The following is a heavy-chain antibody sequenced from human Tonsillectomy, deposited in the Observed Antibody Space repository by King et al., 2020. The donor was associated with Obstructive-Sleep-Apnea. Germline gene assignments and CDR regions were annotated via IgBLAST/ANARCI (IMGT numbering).Heavy chain of an antibody. CDR2: IFSDDEK. CDR1: GFSLSNARMG. V-gene: IGHV2-26*01. J-gene: IGHJ5*02. Sequence: TLKESGPVLVKPTETLTLTCTVSGFSLSNARMGVSWIRQPPGKALEWLAHIFSDDEKSYSTSLKSRITISKDTSNSQVVLTMTNMDPVDTAPDYCALLTGDYQNWFDPWGQGALVTVSS. CDR3: ALLTGDYQNWFDP. D-gene: IGHD7-27*01.